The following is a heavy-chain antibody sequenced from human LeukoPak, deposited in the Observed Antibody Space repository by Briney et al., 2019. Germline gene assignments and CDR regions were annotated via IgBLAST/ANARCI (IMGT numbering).Heavy chain of an antibody. Sequence: SVKVSCKASGGTFSSYAISWVRQAPGQGLEWMGGIIPIFGTANYAQKFQGRVTITADESTSTAYMELSSLRSEDTAVYYCVSADYDSSGYYHIDYWGQGTLVTVSS. CDR3: VSADYDSSGYYHIDY. CDR1: GGTFSSYA. J-gene: IGHJ4*02. D-gene: IGHD3-22*01. CDR2: IIPIFGTA. V-gene: IGHV1-69*13.